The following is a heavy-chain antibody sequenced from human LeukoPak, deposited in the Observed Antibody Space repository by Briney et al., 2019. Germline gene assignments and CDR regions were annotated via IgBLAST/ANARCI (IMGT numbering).Heavy chain of an antibody. J-gene: IGHJ5*02. D-gene: IGHD3-3*01. CDR3: ARVGNYDDWFDP. CDR2: IFYTGNS. Sequence: SETLSLTCAVSGGSISGYYWSWIRQPPGKGLEWIGYIFYTGNSRYNPPLKSRVTISVETSKNQFSLKLTPVTAADTAVYYCARVGNYDDWFDPWGQGTLVTVSS. V-gene: IGHV4-59*01. CDR1: GGSISGYY.